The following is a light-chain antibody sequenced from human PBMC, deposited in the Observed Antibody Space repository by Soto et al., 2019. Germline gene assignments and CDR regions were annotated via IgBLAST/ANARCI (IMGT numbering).Light chain of an antibody. CDR2: DAS. CDR1: QSISNW. CDR3: QQYNSYSPT. Sequence: DIQMTQSPSTLSASVGDRVTITCRASQSISNWLAWYQQKPGKAPKLLIYDASTLESGVPSRLRGSGSGTEFTLTISSLQPDDFATYYCQQYNSYSPTFGQGTKVEIK. J-gene: IGKJ1*01. V-gene: IGKV1-5*01.